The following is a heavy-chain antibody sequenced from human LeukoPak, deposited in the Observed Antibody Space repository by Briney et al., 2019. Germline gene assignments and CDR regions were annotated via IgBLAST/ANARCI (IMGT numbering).Heavy chain of an antibody. Sequence: SETLSLTCSVSSGFISSYYWTWIRQSPGKGLEWIGYIYYTGSTSYNPSLQSRVTISVDTSKNQFSLRLSSVTAADTAVYYCARDFSFYGSGAFDYWGQGTLVTVSS. D-gene: IGHD3-10*01. CDR1: SGFISSYY. V-gene: IGHV4-59*12. CDR2: IYYTGST. CDR3: ARDFSFYGSGAFDY. J-gene: IGHJ4*02.